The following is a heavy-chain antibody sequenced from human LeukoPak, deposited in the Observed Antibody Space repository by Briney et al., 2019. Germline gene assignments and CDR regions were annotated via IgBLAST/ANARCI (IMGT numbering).Heavy chain of an antibody. J-gene: IGHJ4*02. CDR3: ARDLWGSEMATTFDY. V-gene: IGHV3-30*04. D-gene: IGHD5-24*01. CDR1: GFTFGSYA. CDR2: ISFDGSSK. Sequence: GGSLRLSCAASGFTFGSYAMHWVRQAPGKGLEWVATISFDGSSKYYADSVKGRFTISRDNAKNSLYLQMNSLRAEDTAVYYCARDLWGSEMATTFDYWGQGTLVTVSS.